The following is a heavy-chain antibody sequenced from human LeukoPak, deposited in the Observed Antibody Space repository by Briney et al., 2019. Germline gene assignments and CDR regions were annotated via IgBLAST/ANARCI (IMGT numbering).Heavy chain of an antibody. J-gene: IGHJ4*02. CDR3: ARVAYSSSFDY. V-gene: IGHV4-39*07. CDR2: IYYIGVT. Sequence: SETLSLTCTVSGGSISSSSYYWGWIRQPPGKGLEWIGSIYYIGVTYYNPSLKSQVTISVDTSKNQFSLKLSSVTAADTAVYYCARVAYSSSFDYWGQGTLVTVSS. CDR1: GGSISSSSYY. D-gene: IGHD6-6*01.